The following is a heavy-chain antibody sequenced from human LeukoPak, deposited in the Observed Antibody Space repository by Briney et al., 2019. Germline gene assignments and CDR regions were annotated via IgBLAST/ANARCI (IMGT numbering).Heavy chain of an antibody. CDR2: IIPIFGTA. D-gene: IGHD3-22*01. CDR1: GGTFSSYA. Sequence: ASVKVSCKAPGGTFSSYAISWVRQAPGQGLEWMGGIIPIFGTANYAQKFQGRVTITADESTSTAYMELSSLRSEDTAVYYCARAYYDSSGLYYYYYYGMDVWGQGTTVTVSS. J-gene: IGHJ6*02. CDR3: ARAYYDSSGLYYYYYYGMDV. V-gene: IGHV1-69*13.